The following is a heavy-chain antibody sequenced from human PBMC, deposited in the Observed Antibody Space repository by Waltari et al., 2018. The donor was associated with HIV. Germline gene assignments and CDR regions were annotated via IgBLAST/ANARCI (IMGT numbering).Heavy chain of an antibody. CDR2: IYYSGRT. CDR3: AKDYYDSSGWGYFDY. V-gene: IGHV4-39*01. J-gene: IGHJ4*02. Sequence: QLQLQESGPGLVKPSETLSLTCTVSGGSISSSSYYWGWIRQPPGKGLEWIGSIYYSGRTYDNPSLKSRVTISVDTSKNQFSLKLSSVTAADTAVYYCAKDYYDSSGWGYFDYWGQGTLVTVSS. CDR1: GGSISSSSYY. D-gene: IGHD3-22*01.